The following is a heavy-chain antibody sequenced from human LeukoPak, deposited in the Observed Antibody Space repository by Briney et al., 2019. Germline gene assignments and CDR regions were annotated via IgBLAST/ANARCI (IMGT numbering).Heavy chain of an antibody. D-gene: IGHD3-22*01. V-gene: IGHV4-34*01. J-gene: IGHJ4*02. Sequence: TPPETLSLTCAVYGGSFSGYYWSWIRQPPGKGLEWIGEINHSGSTNYSPSLRSRVTVSVDTSKNQFFLKLSSVTAADTAVYYCARAFYGSTGLNFDYWGQGSLVTVSS. CDR1: GGSFSGYY. CDR3: ARAFYGSTGLNFDY. CDR2: INHSGST.